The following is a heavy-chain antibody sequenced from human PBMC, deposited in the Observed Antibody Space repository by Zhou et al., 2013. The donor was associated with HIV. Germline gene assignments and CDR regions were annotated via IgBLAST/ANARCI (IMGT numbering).Heavy chain of an antibody. V-gene: IGHV1-8*01. J-gene: IGHJ4*02. CDR1: GYSFSNYD. CDR2: MSPKTGDT. Sequence: QVQLVQSGAEVKKPGASVKVSCKASGYSFSNYDINWVRQAPGQGLEWMGWMSPKTGDTRYAQKFQGRVTMTGDTSISTVYMELSSLTSEDTAVYFCARGVNRGFDYWGQGTPVTVSS. CDR3: ARGVNRGFDY. D-gene: IGHD5-12*01.